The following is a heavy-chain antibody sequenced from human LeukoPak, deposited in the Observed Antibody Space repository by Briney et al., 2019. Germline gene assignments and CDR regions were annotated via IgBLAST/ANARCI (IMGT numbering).Heavy chain of an antibody. CDR1: GDSISSKW. V-gene: IGHV4-4*02. CDR3: ARGHPYCSSTSCYTNYYYMDV. D-gene: IGHD2-2*02. J-gene: IGHJ6*03. Sequence: PSGTLSLTCAFSGDSISSKWWGWVRQPPGRGREWVGEIYQSGTTNYNPSRKSRVTISVDKSKNQFSLNLSSVTAADTAVYYCARGHPYCSSTSCYTNYYYMDVWGKGTTVTVSS. CDR2: IYQSGTT.